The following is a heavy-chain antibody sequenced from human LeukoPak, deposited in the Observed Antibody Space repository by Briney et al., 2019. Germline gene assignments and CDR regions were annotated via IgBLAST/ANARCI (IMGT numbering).Heavy chain of an antibody. J-gene: IGHJ4*02. CDR3: ASYWGGRFDY. CDR1: GGPISSYY. Sequence: SETLSLTCTVSGGPISSYYWNWIRQPPGKGLEWIGYIYYSGSTNYNPSLKSRVTISVDTSKNQFSLKLSSVTAADTAVYYCASYWGGRFDYWGQGTLVTVSS. D-gene: IGHD7-27*01. CDR2: IYYSGST. V-gene: IGHV4-59*01.